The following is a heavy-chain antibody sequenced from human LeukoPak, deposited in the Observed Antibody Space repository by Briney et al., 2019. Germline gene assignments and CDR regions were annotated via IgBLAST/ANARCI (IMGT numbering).Heavy chain of an antibody. Sequence: SETLSLTYTVTGDSIRGEFWSWIRQSPGAGLQWIAWISDSGRTDFNPSLRSRVTISIDTSKDQFSLTMTSMTTADTAVYYCARGGDSSRYFDYWGQGTLVTVSS. CDR1: GDSIRGEF. CDR2: ISDSGRT. CDR3: ARGGDSSRYFDY. V-gene: IGHV4-59*03. D-gene: IGHD3-16*01. J-gene: IGHJ4*02.